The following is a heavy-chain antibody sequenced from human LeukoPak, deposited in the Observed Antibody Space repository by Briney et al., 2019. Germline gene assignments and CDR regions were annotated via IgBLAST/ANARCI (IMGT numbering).Heavy chain of an antibody. CDR1: GFTFDDYA. D-gene: IGHD1-26*01. CDR3: ARGGELLRPADY. V-gene: IGHV3-9*01. CDR2: ISWNSGSI. Sequence: GGSLRLSCAASGFTFDDYAMHWVRQAPGKGLEWVSGISWNSGSIGYADSVKGRFTISRDNAKNSLYLQMNNLRAEDTAVYYCARGGELLRPADYWGQGALVTVSS. J-gene: IGHJ4*02.